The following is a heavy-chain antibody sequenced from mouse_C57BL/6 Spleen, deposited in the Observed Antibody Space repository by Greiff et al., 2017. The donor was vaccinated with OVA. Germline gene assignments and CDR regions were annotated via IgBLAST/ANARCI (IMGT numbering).Heavy chain of an antibody. CDR1: GYTFTSYW. J-gene: IGHJ1*03. Sequence: VQLQQPGAELVKPGASVKLSCKASGYTFTSYWMHWVKQRPGQGLEWIGMIHPNSGSTNYNEKFKSKATLTVDKSSSTAYMQLSSLTSEDSAVYDCARRGYGNYAWYFDVWGTGTTVTVSS. CDR2: IHPNSGST. V-gene: IGHV1-64*01. D-gene: IGHD2-1*01. CDR3: ARRGYGNYAWYFDV.